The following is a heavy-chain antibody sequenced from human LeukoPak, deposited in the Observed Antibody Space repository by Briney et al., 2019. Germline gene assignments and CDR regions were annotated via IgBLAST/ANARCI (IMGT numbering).Heavy chain of an antibody. CDR2: INPNSGGT. Sequence: GASVKVSCKASGYTFTGYYMHWVRQAPGQGLEWMGWINPNSGGTNYAQKLQGRVTMTTDTSTSTAYMELRSLRSDDTAVYYCARPHRVLRYFDWFPSWGAFDIWGQGTMVTVSS. D-gene: IGHD3-9*01. V-gene: IGHV1-2*02. J-gene: IGHJ3*02. CDR1: GYTFTGYY. CDR3: ARPHRVLRYFDWFPSWGAFDI.